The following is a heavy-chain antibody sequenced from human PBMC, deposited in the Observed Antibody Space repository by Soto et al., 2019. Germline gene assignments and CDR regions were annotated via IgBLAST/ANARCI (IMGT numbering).Heavy chain of an antibody. CDR1: GFTFSSYS. V-gene: IGHV3-48*02. J-gene: IGHJ4*02. D-gene: IGHD1-26*01. CDR2: ISSSSSTI. Sequence: EVQLVESGGGLVQPGGSLRLSCAASGFTFSSYSMNWVRQPPGKGLEWVSYISSSSSTIYYADSVKGRFTISRDNAKNSLYLQMNSLRDEDTAVYYCARGRTGGSYFFYWGQGTLVTVSS. CDR3: ARGRTGGSYFFY.